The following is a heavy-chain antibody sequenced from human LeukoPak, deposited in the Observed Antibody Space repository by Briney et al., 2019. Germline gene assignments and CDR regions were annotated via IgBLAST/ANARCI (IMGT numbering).Heavy chain of an antibody. Sequence: GESLKISCKGSGYTFTNYWIGWVRQMPGKGLEFMGIIYPGDSDTRYSPSFQGQVTISADKSISTAYLQWSSLKASDTAMYYCAVGATTPYFAVDYWGQGTLVTVSS. CDR1: GYTFTNYW. J-gene: IGHJ4*02. CDR3: AVGATTPYFAVDY. V-gene: IGHV5-51*01. CDR2: IYPGDSDT. D-gene: IGHD1-26*01.